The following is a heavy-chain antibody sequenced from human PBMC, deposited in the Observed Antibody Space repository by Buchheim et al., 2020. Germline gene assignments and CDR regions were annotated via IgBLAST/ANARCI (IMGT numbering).Heavy chain of an antibody. Sequence: QVQLVKSGGGVVQPGRSLRLSCAASGFTFSSYGMHWVRQAPGKGLEWVAVISYDGSNKYYADSVKGRFTISRDNSKNTLYLQMNSLRAEDTAVYYCAKDRFHYYYGMDVWGQGTT. V-gene: IGHV3-30*18. J-gene: IGHJ6*02. CDR1: GFTFSSYG. CDR3: AKDRFHYYYGMDV. CDR2: ISYDGSNK.